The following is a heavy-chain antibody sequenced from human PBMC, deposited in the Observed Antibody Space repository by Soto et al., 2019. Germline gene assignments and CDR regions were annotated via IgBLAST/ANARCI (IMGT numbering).Heavy chain of an antibody. V-gene: IGHV1-69*13. Sequence: ASVKVSCKASGGTFSSYAISWVRQAPGQGHEWMGGIIPIFGTANYAQKFQGRVTITADESTSTAYMELSSLRSEDTAVYYCARVNCAPISSFDYYYGMDVWGQGTTVTVSS. CDR1: GGTFSSYA. CDR2: IIPIFGTA. CDR3: ARVNCAPISSFDYYYGMDV. J-gene: IGHJ6*02. D-gene: IGHD2-21*01.